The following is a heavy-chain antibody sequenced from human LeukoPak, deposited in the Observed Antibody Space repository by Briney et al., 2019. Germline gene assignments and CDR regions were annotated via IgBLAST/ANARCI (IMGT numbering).Heavy chain of an antibody. D-gene: IGHD1-1*01. CDR3: VRHERDFDY. CDR1: GYTFISYV. V-gene: IGHV1-3*01. J-gene: IGHJ4*02. Sequence: GASVKVSCKTSGYTFISYVIYWVRQAPGQRLEWMGWINAGNGNTKYSQKFQGRVTITRDTSATTAYMDLRSLRSEDTAVYFCVRHERDFDYWGQGTLVTVSS. CDR2: INAGNGNT.